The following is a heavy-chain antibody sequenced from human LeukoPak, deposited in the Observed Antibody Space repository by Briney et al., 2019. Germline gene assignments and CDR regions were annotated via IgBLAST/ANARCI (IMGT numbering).Heavy chain of an antibody. CDR1: GFTFSSYA. D-gene: IGHD6-19*01. J-gene: IGHJ4*02. CDR3: AKDGGYSSAWFPNDY. CDR2: ISGSGGST. Sequence: GGSLRLSCAASGFTFSSYAMSWVRQAPGKGLEWVSAISGSGGSTYYADSVKGRFTISRDNSKYTLYLQMNSLRAEDTAVYYCAKDGGYSSAWFPNDYWGQGTLVTVSS. V-gene: IGHV3-23*01.